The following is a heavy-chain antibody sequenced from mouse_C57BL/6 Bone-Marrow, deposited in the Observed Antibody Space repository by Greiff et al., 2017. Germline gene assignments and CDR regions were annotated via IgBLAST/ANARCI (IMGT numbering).Heavy chain of an antibody. J-gene: IGHJ1*03. CDR3: AREGYCWDFDV. CDR1: GYTFTDYN. CDR2: INPNNGGT. D-gene: IGHD2-3*01. Sequence: VQLQQSGPELVRPGASVKLSCKASGYTFTDYNMDWVKQSHGQGLEWIGAINPNNGGTIYNQKFKGKATLTADKSSSTAYMELRSLTSEDTAVYYCAREGYCWDFDVWGTGTTVTVSS. V-gene: IGHV1-18*01.